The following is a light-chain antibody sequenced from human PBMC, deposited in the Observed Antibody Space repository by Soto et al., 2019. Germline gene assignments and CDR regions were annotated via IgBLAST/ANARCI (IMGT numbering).Light chain of an antibody. CDR1: QSVSSTY. J-gene: IGKJ3*01. CDR2: GAS. Sequence: EIVLTQSPGTLSSFPGERATLSCRASQSVSSTYFAWYRQKPGQPPSLLIYGASNRATGVPDRFSGSGSGPDFTLTISRLEPEDSAVYYCQQYISSPPGFTFGPGTTVEIK. V-gene: IGKV3-20*01. CDR3: QQYISSPPGFT.